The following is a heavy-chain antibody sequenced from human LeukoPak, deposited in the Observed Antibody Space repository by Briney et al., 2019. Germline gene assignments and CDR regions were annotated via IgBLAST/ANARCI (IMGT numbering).Heavy chain of an antibody. CDR2: ISDTGTYI. Sequence: KTGGSLRLSCAASGFTFSSYGMHWVRQAPGKGLEWVSSISDTGTYIYYGDSVKGRFTISRDNANNSVYLQMNSLRAEGTAVYYCASLAYYYSYMDVWGKGTTVIVSS. CDR3: ASLAYYYSYMDV. J-gene: IGHJ6*03. CDR1: GFTFSSYG. V-gene: IGHV3-21*01.